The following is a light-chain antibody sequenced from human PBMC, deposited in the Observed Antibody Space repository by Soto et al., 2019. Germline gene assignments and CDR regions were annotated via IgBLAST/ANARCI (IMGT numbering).Light chain of an antibody. CDR3: QQRSDWPPIT. V-gene: IGKV3-11*01. Sequence: EIVLTQSPATFPFPPRERATLSCRATLRFSSNSAWYQQKPGRPPRLLIYDASTRASGIPARFSGSGSGTAVTLTISSLEPEDCALYSCQQRSDWPPITFGGRTNVEIK. CDR2: DAS. J-gene: IGKJ4*01. CDR1: LRFSSN.